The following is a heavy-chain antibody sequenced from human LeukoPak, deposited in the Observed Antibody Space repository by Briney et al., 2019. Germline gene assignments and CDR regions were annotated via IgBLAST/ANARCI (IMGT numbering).Heavy chain of an antibody. CDR2: INPNSGGT. V-gene: IGHV1-2*02. J-gene: IGHJ5*02. Sequence: ASVKVSCKASGYTFTGYYMHWVRQAPGQGLEWMGWINPNSGGTNYAQKFQGRVTMTRDTSISTAYMELSRLRSDDAAVYYCARESAGRYCSGGSCYSNNWFDPWGQGTLVTVSS. CDR3: ARESAGRYCSGGSCYSNNWFDP. D-gene: IGHD2-15*01. CDR1: GYTFTGYY.